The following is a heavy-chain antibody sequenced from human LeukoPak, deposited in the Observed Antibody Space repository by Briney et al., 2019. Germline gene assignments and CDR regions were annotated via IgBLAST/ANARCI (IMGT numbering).Heavy chain of an antibody. J-gene: IGHJ4*02. CDR2: VSGSGGST. CDR1: GFTFSSYA. D-gene: IGHD5-12*01. V-gene: IGHV3-23*01. Sequence: GGSLRLSCAASGFTFSSYAMSWVRQAPGKGLGWVSGVSGSGGSTYYADSVKGRFTISRDNSKNTLYLQMNSLRAEDTAVYYCAKDLDIVATITGNWGQGTLVTVSS. CDR3: AKDLDIVATITGN.